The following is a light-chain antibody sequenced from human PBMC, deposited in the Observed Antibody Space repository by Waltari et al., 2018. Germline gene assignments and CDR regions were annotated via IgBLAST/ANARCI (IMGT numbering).Light chain of an antibody. CDR2: DDS. J-gene: IGLJ2*01. CDR3: QVWDSNTNHVI. CDR1: NIGVKS. Sequence: SSVLPQPPSVSLAPGKTASITCGGNNIGVKSVHWYQQRPGPAPVLVIYDDSARPSGIPERFSGSNSGNTATLTISRVEAGDGADYYCQVWDSNTNHVIFGGGTKLTVL. V-gene: IGLV3-21*04.